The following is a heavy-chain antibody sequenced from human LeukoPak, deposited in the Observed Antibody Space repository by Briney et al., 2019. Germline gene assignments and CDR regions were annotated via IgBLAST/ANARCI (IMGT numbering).Heavy chain of an antibody. Sequence: KTSETLSLTCAVYGGSFSGYYWSWIRQPPGKGLEWIGEINHSGSTNYNPSLKSRVTISVDTSKNQFSLKLSSVTAADTAVYYCARLGVGAAARSPPYYFDYWGQGTLVTVSS. CDR1: GGSFSGYY. D-gene: IGHD6-13*01. CDR2: INHSGST. J-gene: IGHJ4*02. CDR3: ARLGVGAAARSPPYYFDY. V-gene: IGHV4-34*01.